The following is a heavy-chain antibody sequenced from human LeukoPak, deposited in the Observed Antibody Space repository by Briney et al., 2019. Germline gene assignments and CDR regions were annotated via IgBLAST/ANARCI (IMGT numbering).Heavy chain of an antibody. D-gene: IGHD3-22*01. J-gene: IGHJ3*02. Sequence: SGGSLRLSCAASGFTFSSYAMSWVRQAPGKGLEWVSAISGSGGSTYYADSVKGRFTISRDNSKNTLYLQMNSLRAEDTAVYYCAKDRPKYYCDSSGYPDVAFDIWGQGTMVTVSS. CDR3: AKDRPKYYCDSSGYPDVAFDI. V-gene: IGHV3-23*01. CDR2: ISGSGGST. CDR1: GFTFSSYA.